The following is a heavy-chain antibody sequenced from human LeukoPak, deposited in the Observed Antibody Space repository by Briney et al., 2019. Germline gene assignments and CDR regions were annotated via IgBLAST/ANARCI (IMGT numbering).Heavy chain of an antibody. D-gene: IGHD5-18*01. CDR2: ISVSGNT. V-gene: IGHV3-23*01. CDR1: GFTLSSYA. J-gene: IGHJ4*02. Sequence: GGSLRLSCAASGFTLSSYAMSWVRQGPGKGLEWVSAISVSGNTYHADSVKGRFTISRDSSKNTLYLQMNSLRAGDAAVYYCAKEYGYTYGEFDYWGQGTLVTVSS. CDR3: AKEYGYTYGEFDY.